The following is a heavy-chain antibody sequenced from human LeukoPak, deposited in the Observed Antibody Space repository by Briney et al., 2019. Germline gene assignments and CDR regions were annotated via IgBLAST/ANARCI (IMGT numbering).Heavy chain of an antibody. J-gene: IGHJ4*02. CDR2: VYSSGNT. D-gene: IGHD2-2*01. Sequence: SETLSLTCTVSGYSIRSGYYWTWIRQPAGKGLEWIGRVYSSGNTDYNASLKSRVTISVDTSKNQFSLKLTSVTAADTAVYYCARDSGSSRGLSEYYYFDYWGQGTLVTVSS. CDR3: ARDSGSSRGLSEYYYFDY. CDR1: GYSIRSGYY. V-gene: IGHV4-61*02.